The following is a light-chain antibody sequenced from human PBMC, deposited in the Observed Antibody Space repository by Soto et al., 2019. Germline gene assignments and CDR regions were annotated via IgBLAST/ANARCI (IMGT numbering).Light chain of an antibody. Sequence: DIQMTQSPSSLSASVGDRVTITCRASQGISNYLAWYQQKPGKVPKLLIYAASTLQSGVPSRFSGSGSGTDFNLNISSLQPEDVATYYCQKYNSAPPWTFGQGTKVEIK. V-gene: IGKV1-27*01. CDR2: AAS. J-gene: IGKJ1*01. CDR3: QKYNSAPPWT. CDR1: QGISNY.